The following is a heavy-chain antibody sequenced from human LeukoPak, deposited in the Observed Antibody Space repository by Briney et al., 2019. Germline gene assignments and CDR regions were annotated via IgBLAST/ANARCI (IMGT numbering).Heavy chain of an antibody. J-gene: IGHJ4*02. V-gene: IGHV3-23*01. CDR1: GFTFSSYA. D-gene: IGHD3-22*01. CDR2: ISASGGST. Sequence: GGSLRLSCAASGFTFSSYAMTWVRQAPGKGLEWVSAISASGGSTYYADSVKGRFTISRDNSKNTLYLQMNSLRAEDTAVYFCAKDSSSVVVITSCDYWGQGTLVTVSS. CDR3: AKDSSSVVVITSCDY.